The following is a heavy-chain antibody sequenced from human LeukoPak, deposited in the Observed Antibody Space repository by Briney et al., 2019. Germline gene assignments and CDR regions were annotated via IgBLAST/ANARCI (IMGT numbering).Heavy chain of an antibody. D-gene: IGHD6-13*01. Sequence: SETLSLTCTVSGDSISSYYWSWIRQPPGKGLEGIGYIYYSRSTNYNPSLKRRVTISIDTSKNQFSLKLTSVPAADTAVYYCARHGANRQQLVMAFDIWGQGTMVTVSS. CDR1: GDSISSYY. V-gene: IGHV4-59*08. CDR2: IYYSRST. J-gene: IGHJ3*02. CDR3: ARHGANRQQLVMAFDI.